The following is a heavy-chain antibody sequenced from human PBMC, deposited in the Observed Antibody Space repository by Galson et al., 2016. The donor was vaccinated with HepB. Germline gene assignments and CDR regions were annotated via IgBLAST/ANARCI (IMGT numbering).Heavy chain of an antibody. Sequence: SVKVSCKASGDTFSSYAISWVRQAPGQGLEWMGGIISVFGTVNYAQKFQGRVTITADESTSTAYMELSSLRSEDTAVYYCASPYNGNDNYYGMDVWGQGTTVTVSS. CDR2: IISVFGTV. D-gene: IGHD1-20*01. CDR3: ASPYNGNDNYYGMDV. V-gene: IGHV1-69*13. CDR1: GDTFSSYA. J-gene: IGHJ6*02.